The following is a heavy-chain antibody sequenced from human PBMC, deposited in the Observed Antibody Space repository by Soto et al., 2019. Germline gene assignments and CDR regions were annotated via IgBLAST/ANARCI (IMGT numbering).Heavy chain of an antibody. J-gene: IGHJ4*02. V-gene: IGHV1-69*13. CDR3: GRGRSGQIVVFY. CDR1: GGTFSSYA. CDR2: IIPIFGTA. D-gene: IGHD1-26*01. Sequence: SVKVSCKASGGTFSSYAISWVRQAPGQGLEWMGGIIPIFGTANYAQKFQGRVTITADESTSTAYMELSSLRSDDTAVYYCGRGRSGQIVVFYWGQGTPVTVSS.